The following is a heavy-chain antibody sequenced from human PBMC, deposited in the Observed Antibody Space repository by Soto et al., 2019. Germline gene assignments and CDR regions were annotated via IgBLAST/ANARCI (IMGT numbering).Heavy chain of an antibody. CDR2: ISGSGGST. J-gene: IGHJ4*02. Sequence: EVQLLESGGGLVQPGGSLRLSCAASGFTFSSYAMSWVRQAPGKGLEWVSAISGSGGSTYYADSVKGRFTISRDNAKNSLYLQMNSLRAEDTAVYYCASAEMATVFDYWGQGTLVTVSS. D-gene: IGHD5-12*01. V-gene: IGHV3-23*01. CDR3: ASAEMATVFDY. CDR1: GFTFSSYA.